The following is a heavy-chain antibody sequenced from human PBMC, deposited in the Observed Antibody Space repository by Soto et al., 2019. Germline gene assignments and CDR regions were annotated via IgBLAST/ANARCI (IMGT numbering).Heavy chain of an antibody. CDR1: GYTFTSYG. J-gene: IGHJ4*02. D-gene: IGHD2-8*01. CDR3: ARWGCTNGVCYPTATFDY. Sequence: PSVKVSCKASGYTFTSYGISWVRQALGQGLEWMGWISAYNGNTNYAQKLQGRVTMTTDTSTSTAYMELRSLRSDDTAVYYCARWGCTNGVCYPTATFDYWGQGTLVTVSS. V-gene: IGHV1-18*01. CDR2: ISAYNGNT.